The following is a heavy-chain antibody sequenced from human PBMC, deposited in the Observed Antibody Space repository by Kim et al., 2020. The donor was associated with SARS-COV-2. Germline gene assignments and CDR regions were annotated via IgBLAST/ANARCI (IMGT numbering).Heavy chain of an antibody. J-gene: IGHJ1*01. V-gene: IGHV4-59*01. Sequence: SETLSLTCTVSGGSISSYYWSWIRQPPGKGLEWIGYIYYSGSTNYNPSLKSRVTISVDTSKNQFSLKLSSVTAADTAVYNCARGILQQLEYFQHWGQGTLVTVSS. CDR3: ARGILQQLEYFQH. CDR1: GGSISSYY. D-gene: IGHD6-13*01. CDR2: IYYSGST.